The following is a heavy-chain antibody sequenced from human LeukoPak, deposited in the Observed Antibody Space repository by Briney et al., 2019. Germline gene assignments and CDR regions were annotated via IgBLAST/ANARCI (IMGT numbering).Heavy chain of an antibody. CDR3: ARGTMVRGVIKEV. D-gene: IGHD3-10*01. Sequence: SETLSLTCGVYGGSFSSYYWSWIRQPAGKGLEWIGRIYTSGSTNYNPSLKSRVTMSVDTSKNQFSLKLSSVTAADTAVYYCARGTMVRGVIKEVWGQGTLVTVSS. V-gene: IGHV4-59*10. J-gene: IGHJ4*02. CDR2: IYTSGST. CDR1: GGSFSSYY.